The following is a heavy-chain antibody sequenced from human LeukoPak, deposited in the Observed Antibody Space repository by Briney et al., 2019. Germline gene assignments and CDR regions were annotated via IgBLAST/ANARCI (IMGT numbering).Heavy chain of an antibody. D-gene: IGHD3-3*02. Sequence: ASVKVSFKASGYTFTVYYMHWVRQAPGQGLEWMGWINPKRGDTNYSQKFQGRVTMTGDTSISTVYMELSRLRSDDTAVYYCASGRTIFYYYMDVWGKGTTVTISS. V-gene: IGHV1-2*02. CDR2: INPKRGDT. CDR3: ASGRTIFYYYMDV. J-gene: IGHJ6*03. CDR1: GYTFTVYY.